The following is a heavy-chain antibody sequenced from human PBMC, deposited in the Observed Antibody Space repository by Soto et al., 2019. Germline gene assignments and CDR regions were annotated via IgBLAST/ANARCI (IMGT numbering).Heavy chain of an antibody. J-gene: IGHJ4*02. CDR2: INSDGSST. Sequence: GGSLRLSCAAPGFTFSSYWMHWVRQAPGKGLVWVSRINSDGSSTTYADSVKGRFTISRDNSKNTLYLQMNSLRAEDTAVYYCAKVSLSAVLCYWGQGTLVTVS. D-gene: IGHD2-8*01. CDR3: AKVSLSAVLCY. CDR1: GFTFSSYW. V-gene: IGHV3-74*01.